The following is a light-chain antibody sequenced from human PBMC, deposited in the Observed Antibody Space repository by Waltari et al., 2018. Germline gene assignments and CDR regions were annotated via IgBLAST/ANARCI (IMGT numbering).Light chain of an antibody. CDR1: QTISSW. J-gene: IGKJ1*01. V-gene: IGKV1-5*03. CDR3: QQYNSYPRT. CDR2: KAS. Sequence: IQLTQSPSTLSASVGHRINLTCRASQTISSWLAWYQQKPGKAPKLLIYKASSLESGVPSRFSGSGSGTEFTLTISSLQSDDFAIYYCQQYNSYPRTFGQGTKVEI.